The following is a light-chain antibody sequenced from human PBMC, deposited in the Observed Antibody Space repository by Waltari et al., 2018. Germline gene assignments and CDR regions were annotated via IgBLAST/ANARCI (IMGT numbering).Light chain of an antibody. J-gene: IGLJ3*02. CDR1: STYNF. Sequence: QSVLTQPPSVSAAPGQKVTISCSGVSTYNFVSWYQQVPGTAPKLLIYENNNRPSGIPDRSTGAKSGTSATLVITGLQTGDEADYYCGTWDNSVSVSVFGGGTKLTVL. V-gene: IGLV1-51*02. CDR2: ENN. CDR3: GTWDNSVSVSV.